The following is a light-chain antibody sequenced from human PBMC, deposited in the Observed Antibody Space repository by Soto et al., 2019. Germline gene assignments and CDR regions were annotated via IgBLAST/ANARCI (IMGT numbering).Light chain of an antibody. V-gene: IGKV3-15*01. Sequence: EIVMTQSPATLSVSPGERATLSCRASQSVSSNLAWYQQKPGQAPRLLIYGASTRDTGIPARLSGSGSGTEFTLTISRLQSEDLSVYYCQQYNHRITFGQGTRLEIK. CDR1: QSVSSN. CDR2: GAS. CDR3: QQYNHRIT. J-gene: IGKJ5*01.